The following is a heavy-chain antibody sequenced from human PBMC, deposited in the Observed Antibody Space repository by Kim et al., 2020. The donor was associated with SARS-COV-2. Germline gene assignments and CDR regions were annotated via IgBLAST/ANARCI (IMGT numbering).Heavy chain of an antibody. V-gene: IGHV3-48*02. J-gene: IGHJ4*02. CDR3: ARVRPIGY. Sequence: GGSLRLSCAASGFTFSTYSMNWVRQAPGKGLEWVSYISDSGKTIYYADSVKGRFTISRDNAKNSLYLQMSSLRDEDTAVYYCARVRPIGYWGQGTLVTVSS. CDR1: GFTFSTYS. D-gene: IGHD1-1*01. CDR2: ISDSGKTI.